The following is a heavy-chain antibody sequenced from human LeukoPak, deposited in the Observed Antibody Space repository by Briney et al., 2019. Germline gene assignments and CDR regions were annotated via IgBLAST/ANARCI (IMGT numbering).Heavy chain of an antibody. D-gene: IGHD6-13*01. CDR1: GVSMSGYF. J-gene: IGHJ1*01. CDR2: IYYSGST. V-gene: IGHV4-59*01. CDR3: ARSITSSWYGDFQH. Sequence: SETLSLTCTVSGVSMSGYFWSWIRQPPGKGLEWIGYIYYSGSTNYNPSLKSRVTISVDTSKNQFSLKLSSVTAADTAVYYCARSITSSWYGDFQHWGQGTLVTVSS.